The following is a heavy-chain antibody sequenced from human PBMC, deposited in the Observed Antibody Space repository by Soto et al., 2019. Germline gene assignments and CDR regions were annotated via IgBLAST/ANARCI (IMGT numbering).Heavy chain of an antibody. CDR3: ASTYYYDSSGYPYYYYYGMDV. D-gene: IGHD3-22*01. Sequence: ASVKVSCKASGYTFTSYYMHWVRQAPGQGLEWMGIINPSGGSTSYAQKFQGRVTMTRDTSTSTVYMELSSLRSEDTAVYYCASTYYYDSSGYPYYYYYGMDVWGQGTTVTVSS. J-gene: IGHJ6*02. CDR1: GYTFTSYY. V-gene: IGHV1-46*01. CDR2: INPSGGST.